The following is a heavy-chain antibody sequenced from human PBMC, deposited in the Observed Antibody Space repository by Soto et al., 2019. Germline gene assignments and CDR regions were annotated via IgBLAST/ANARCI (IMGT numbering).Heavy chain of an antibody. CDR2: IIPIFGTA. V-gene: IGHV1-69*13. CDR3: ARGTLRDFWSGYPYGMDV. CDR1: GGTFSSYA. Sequence: SVKVSCKASGGTFSSYAISWVRQAPGQGLEWMGGIIPIFGTANYAQKFQGRVTITADESTSTAYMELSSLRSEDTAVYYCARGTLRDFWSGYPYGMDVWGQGTTVTSP. D-gene: IGHD3-3*01. J-gene: IGHJ6*02.